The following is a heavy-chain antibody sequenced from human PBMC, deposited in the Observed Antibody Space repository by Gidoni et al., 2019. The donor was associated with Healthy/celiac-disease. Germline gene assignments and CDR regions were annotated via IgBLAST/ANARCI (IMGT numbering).Heavy chain of an antibody. CDR3: AKDLDVVVVAATYHYYYGMDV. D-gene: IGHD2-15*01. V-gene: IGHV3-30*18. CDR1: GFTFSSSG. J-gene: IGHJ6*02. Sequence: QVQLVESGGGVVQPGRSLRLSCAASGFTFSSSGMHWVRQDPGTGLEWVAVISYDGSNKYYADSVKGRFTISRDNSKNTLYLQMNSLRAEDTAVYYCAKDLDVVVVAATYHYYYGMDVWGQGTTVTVSS. CDR2: ISYDGSNK.